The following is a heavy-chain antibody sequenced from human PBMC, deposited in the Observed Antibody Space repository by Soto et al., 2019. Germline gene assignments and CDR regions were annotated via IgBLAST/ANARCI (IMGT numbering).Heavy chain of an antibody. CDR1: GGSISSYY. CDR3: ARRYSSGWYFDY. Sequence: SETLSLTCTVSGGSISSYYWSWIRQPPGKGLEWIGYIYYSGSTNYNPSLKSRVTISIDTSKNQFSLNLSSVTAADTAVYYCARRYSSGWYFDYWGQGTLVTVSS. D-gene: IGHD6-19*01. J-gene: IGHJ4*02. V-gene: IGHV4-59*08. CDR2: IYYSGST.